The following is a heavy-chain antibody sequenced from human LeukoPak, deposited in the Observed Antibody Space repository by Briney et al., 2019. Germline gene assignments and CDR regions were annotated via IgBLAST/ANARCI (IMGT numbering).Heavy chain of an antibody. CDR2: ISSSSSYI. J-gene: IGHJ6*03. D-gene: IGHD3-3*01. Sequence: PGGSLRLSCAASGFTFSSYSMNWVRQAPGKGLEWVSSISSSSSYIYYADSVKGRFTISRDNAKNSLYLQMNSLRAEDTAVYYCAKDTIFGARYYYYMDVWGKGTTVTVSS. CDR1: GFTFSSYS. V-gene: IGHV3-21*04. CDR3: AKDTIFGARYYYYMDV.